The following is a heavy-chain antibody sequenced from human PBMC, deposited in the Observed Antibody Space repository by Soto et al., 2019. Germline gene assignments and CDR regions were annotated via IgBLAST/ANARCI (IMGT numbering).Heavy chain of an antibody. J-gene: IGHJ4*02. V-gene: IGHV4-59*01. CDR2: ISDSGAT. CDR3: ARGAMGNGYFDL. Sequence: SETLSVTCTVSGGSISRYYWSWSRQPPGKGLEWISYISDSGATRSNPSLNSRVTTSVDTSKNQFSLKLNSVTAADTAVYYCARGAMGNGYFDLWGQGIVVTVS. CDR1: GGSISRYY. D-gene: IGHD1-26*01.